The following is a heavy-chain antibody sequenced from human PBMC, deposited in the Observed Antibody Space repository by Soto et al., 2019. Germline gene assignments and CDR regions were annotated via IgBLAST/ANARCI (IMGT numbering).Heavy chain of an antibody. Sequence: PGGSLRLSCAASGFTFGTYAMHWVRQAPGKGLEWVAVISYDGTNKYYADSVKGRFTISRDSSKNTVYLQMNSLRAEDTAVYFCARGDSLSFLDYWGQGTLVTVSS. CDR1: GFTFGTYA. D-gene: IGHD2-15*01. V-gene: IGHV3-30-3*01. J-gene: IGHJ4*02. CDR2: ISYDGTNK. CDR3: ARGDSLSFLDY.